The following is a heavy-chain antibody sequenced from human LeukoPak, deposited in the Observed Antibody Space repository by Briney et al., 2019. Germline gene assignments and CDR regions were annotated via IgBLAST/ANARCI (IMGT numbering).Heavy chain of an antibody. CDR2: IYHSGST. J-gene: IGHJ5*02. D-gene: IGHD3-3*01. CDR1: GGSISSYY. V-gene: IGHV4-59*12. CDR3: ASVYHNGRDYDFWSGYS. Sequence: PSETLSLTCTVSGGSISSYYWSWIRQPPGKGLEWIGYIYHSGSTYYNPSLKSRVTISVDRSKNQFSLKLSSVTAADTAVYYCASVYHNGRDYDFWSGYSWGQGTLVTVSS.